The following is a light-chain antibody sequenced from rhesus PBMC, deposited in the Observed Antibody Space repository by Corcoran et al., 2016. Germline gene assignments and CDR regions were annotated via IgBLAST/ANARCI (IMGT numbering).Light chain of an antibody. CDR2: KAS. V-gene: IGKV1-22*01. J-gene: IGKJ1*01. CDR3: QQYSSRPWT. Sequence: DIQMTQSPSSLSASVGDTVTITCRAGQGISTWLAWYQQKPGKALKFLIYKASTLQGGVPSRFSGRGSVTDFTLTISSLQSEDFATYYCQQYSSRPWTFGQGTKVEI. CDR1: QGISTW.